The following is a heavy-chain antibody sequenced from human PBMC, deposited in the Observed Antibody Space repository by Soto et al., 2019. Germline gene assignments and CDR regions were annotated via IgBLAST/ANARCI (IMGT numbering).Heavy chain of an antibody. CDR1: GFSLSTSGVG. V-gene: IGHV2-5*02. CDR2: IYWDDDK. Sequence: QITLKESGPTLVKPTQTLTLTCTFSGFSLSTSGVGVGWIRQPPGKALEWLALIYWDDDKRYSPSLKSRLTIPKDTSKNQVVLTMNNMDPVDTATYYCAHRKLGYCSSTSCDTAHNWFEPWGQGTLVTVSS. D-gene: IGHD2-2*01. J-gene: IGHJ5*02. CDR3: AHRKLGYCSSTSCDTAHNWFEP.